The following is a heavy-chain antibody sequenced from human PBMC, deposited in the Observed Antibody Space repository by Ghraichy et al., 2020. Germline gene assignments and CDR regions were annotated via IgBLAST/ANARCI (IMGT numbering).Heavy chain of an antibody. CDR3: ANDATSGYDFADAFDL. Sequence: GESLNISCAASGFTFSSYAMNWVRQAPGKGLEWVSVVGISGGSTYYADYVKGRFTISRDNFKHTVDLQMSSLRAEDTALYYCANDATSGYDFADAFDLWGQWTLVTVSS. V-gene: IGHV3-23*01. D-gene: IGHD5-12*01. CDR1: GFTFSSYA. J-gene: IGHJ3*01. CDR2: VGISGGST.